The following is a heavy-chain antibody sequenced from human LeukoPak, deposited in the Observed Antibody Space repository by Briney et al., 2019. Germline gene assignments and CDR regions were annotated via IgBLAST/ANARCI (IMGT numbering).Heavy chain of an antibody. Sequence: ASVKVSYKASGYTFTGFYMHWVRQAPGQGLEWMGWINPNSGGTNYAQKFQGRVTMTRDTSISTAYMELSRLRSDDTAVYYCARIDRGSSSSRGDYWGQGTLVTVSS. CDR1: GYTFTGFY. CDR3: ARIDRGSSSSRGDY. V-gene: IGHV1-2*02. J-gene: IGHJ4*02. D-gene: IGHD6-6*01. CDR2: INPNSGGT.